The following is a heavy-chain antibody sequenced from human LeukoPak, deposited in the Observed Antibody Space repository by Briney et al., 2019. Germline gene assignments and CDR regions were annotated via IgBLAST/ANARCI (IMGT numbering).Heavy chain of an antibody. CDR2: ISAYNGNT. CDR3: ARVRGYYDSSGPRDY. V-gene: IGHV1-18*04. J-gene: IGHJ4*02. Sequence: SVQVSCQASGYTFTGYYMHWVRQAPGQGLEWMGWISAYNGNTNYAQKLQGRVTMTTDTSTSTAYMELRSLRSDDTAVYYCARVRGYYDSSGPRDYWGQGTLVTVSS. CDR1: GYTFTGYY. D-gene: IGHD3-22*01.